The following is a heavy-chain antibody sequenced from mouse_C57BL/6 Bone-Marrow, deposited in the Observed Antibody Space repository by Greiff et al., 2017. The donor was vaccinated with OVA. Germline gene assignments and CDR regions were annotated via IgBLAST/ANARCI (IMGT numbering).Heavy chain of an antibody. D-gene: IGHD1-1*01. CDR3: AINSTVVAPHFDY. CDR1: GYTFTSYG. J-gene: IGHJ2*01. V-gene: IGHV1-81*01. CDR2: IYPRSGNT. Sequence: VQLQQSGAELARPGASVTLSCKASGYTFTSYGISWVKQRPGQGLEWIGEIYPRSGNTYYNAKFKGKATMTADKSSSTAYMELRSLTSEDSAVYFCAINSTVVAPHFDYWGQGTTLTVSS.